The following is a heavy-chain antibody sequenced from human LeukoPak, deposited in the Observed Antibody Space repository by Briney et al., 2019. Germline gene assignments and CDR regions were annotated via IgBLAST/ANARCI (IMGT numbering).Heavy chain of an antibody. CDR2: ISGSGGST. Sequence: PGASLRLSCAASGFTFSSYAMSWVRQAPGKGLEWVSAISGSGGSTYYADSVKGRFTISRDNSKNTLYLQMNSLRAEDTAVYYCAKADYFEFWSGYFDYWGQRTLVTVSS. J-gene: IGHJ4*02. D-gene: IGHD3-3*01. CDR1: GFTFSSYA. V-gene: IGHV3-23*01. CDR3: AKADYFEFWSGYFDY.